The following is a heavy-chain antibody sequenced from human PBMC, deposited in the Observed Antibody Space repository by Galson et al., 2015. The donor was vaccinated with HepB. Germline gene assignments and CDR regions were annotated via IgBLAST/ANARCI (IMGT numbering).Heavy chain of an antibody. J-gene: IGHJ6*02. V-gene: IGHV1-3*01. CDR1: GYTFTSYA. CDR2: INAGNGNT. CDR3: ARESQQLVQDYYYYGMDV. D-gene: IGHD6-6*01. Sequence: SVKVSCKASGYTFTSYAMHWVRQAPGQRLEWMGWINAGNGNTKYSQKFQGRVTITRDTSASTAYMELSSLRSEDTAVYYCARESQQLVQDYYYYGMDVWGQGTTVTVSS.